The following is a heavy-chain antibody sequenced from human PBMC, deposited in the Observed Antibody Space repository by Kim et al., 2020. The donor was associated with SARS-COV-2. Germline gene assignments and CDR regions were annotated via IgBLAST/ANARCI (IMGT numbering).Heavy chain of an antibody. J-gene: IGHJ4*02. V-gene: IGHV1-46*01. CDR1: GYTFTSYY. CDR2: INPSGGST. CDR3: ARDADVDGGSGWYRGAD. D-gene: IGHD6-19*01. Sequence: ASVKVSCKASGYTFTSYYMHWVRQAPGQGLEWMGIINPSGGSTSYAQKFQGRVTMTRDTSTSTVYMELSSLRSEDTAVYYCARDADVDGGSGWYRGADWGQGTLVTVSS.